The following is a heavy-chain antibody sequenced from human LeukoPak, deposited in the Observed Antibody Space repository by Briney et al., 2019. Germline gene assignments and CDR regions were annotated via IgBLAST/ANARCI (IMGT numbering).Heavy chain of an antibody. CDR3: AKDLYSNYVGHFDY. J-gene: IGHJ4*02. CDR1: GFTFSSYG. CDR2: IRYDGSNK. Sequence: GGSLRLSCAASGFTFSSYGMHWVRQAPGKGLEWVAFIRYDGSNKYYADSVKGRFTISRDNSKNTLYLQMNSLRAEDTAVYYCAKDLYSNYVGHFDYWGQGTLVTASS. D-gene: IGHD4-11*01. V-gene: IGHV3-30*02.